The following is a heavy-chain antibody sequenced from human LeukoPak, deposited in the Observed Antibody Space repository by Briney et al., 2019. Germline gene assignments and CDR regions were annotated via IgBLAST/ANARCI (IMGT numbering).Heavy chain of an antibody. Sequence: GGSLRLSCAASGFTFSSYGMHWVRQAPGKGLEWVAFIRYDGSNKYYADSVKGRFTISRDNSKNTLYLQMSSLRAEDTALYYCAKMKYYDSGGYPFNSMDVWGKGTTVTVSS. CDR2: IRYDGSNK. CDR3: AKMKYYDSGGYPFNSMDV. CDR1: GFTFSSYG. J-gene: IGHJ6*03. V-gene: IGHV3-30*02. D-gene: IGHD3-10*01.